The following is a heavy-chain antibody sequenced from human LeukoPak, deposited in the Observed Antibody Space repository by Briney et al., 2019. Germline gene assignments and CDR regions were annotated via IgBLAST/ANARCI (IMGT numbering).Heavy chain of an antibody. V-gene: IGHV1-46*04. D-gene: IGHD3-10*01. CDR3: VVHYYDSGSYYNGHDF. Sequence: ASVKVSCKASGYTFTNYYMHWVRQAPGQGLEWVGIINPSGGSTTYAQKLQGRVTMTRDTSTSTVYMELSSLRSEDTAVYYCVVHYYDSGSYYNGHDFWGQGTLVTVSS. CDR2: INPSGGST. J-gene: IGHJ4*02. CDR1: GYTFTNYY.